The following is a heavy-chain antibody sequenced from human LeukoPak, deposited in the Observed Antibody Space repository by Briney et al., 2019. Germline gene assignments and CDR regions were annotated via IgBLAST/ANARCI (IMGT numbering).Heavy chain of an antibody. Sequence: SESLSLTCTVSGYSISSGYYWGWIRQPPGKGLEWIGSIYHSGSTYYNPSLKSRVTISVGTSKNQFSLKLSSVTAADTAVYYCARTTAWARTKFDYWGQGTLVTVSS. V-gene: IGHV4-38-2*02. CDR3: ARTTAWARTKFDY. D-gene: IGHD1-14*01. J-gene: IGHJ4*02. CDR1: GYSISSGYY. CDR2: IYHSGST.